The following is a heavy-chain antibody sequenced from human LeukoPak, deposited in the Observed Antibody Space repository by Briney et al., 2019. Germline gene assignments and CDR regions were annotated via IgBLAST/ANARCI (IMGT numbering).Heavy chain of an antibody. D-gene: IGHD5-24*01. CDR1: GFTFSNYG. CDR3: ARGDGYNPFDY. CDR2: IWYDGNNK. Sequence: PGRSLRLSCAASGFTFSNYGMHWVRQAPGKGLGWMTTIWYDGNNKYYADSVKGRFSISRDNSKNTLYLQMNSLRAEDTAVYYCARGDGYNPFDYWGQGTLVTVSS. J-gene: IGHJ4*02. V-gene: IGHV3-33*01.